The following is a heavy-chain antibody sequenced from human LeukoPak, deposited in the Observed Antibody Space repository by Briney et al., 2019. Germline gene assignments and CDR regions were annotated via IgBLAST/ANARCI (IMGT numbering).Heavy chain of an antibody. J-gene: IGHJ4*02. CDR1: GFTFSSYW. CDR2: IKQDGSEK. CDR3: ARLGYGSSWYTDY. V-gene: IGHV3-7*05. Sequence: GGSLRLSCAASGFTFSSYWMSWVRQAPGKGLEWVANIKQDGSEKYYVDSVKGRFTISRDNAKNSLYLQMNSLRAEDTAVYYCARLGYGSSWYTDYWGQGTLVTVSS. D-gene: IGHD6-13*01.